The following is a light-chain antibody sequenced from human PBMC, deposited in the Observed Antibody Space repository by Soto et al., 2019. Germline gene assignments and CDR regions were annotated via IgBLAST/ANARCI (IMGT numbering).Light chain of an antibody. Sequence: EIVLTQSPGTLSLSPGERAILSYRASQSVSSNLAWYQQKPGQAPRLLIYAASTRATGIPARFSGSGSGTDFTLTISSLEPEDFAVYYCQQRSNWRGVTFGPRTKVDIK. J-gene: IGKJ3*01. V-gene: IGKV3-11*01. CDR2: AAS. CDR1: QSVSSN. CDR3: QQRSNWRGVT.